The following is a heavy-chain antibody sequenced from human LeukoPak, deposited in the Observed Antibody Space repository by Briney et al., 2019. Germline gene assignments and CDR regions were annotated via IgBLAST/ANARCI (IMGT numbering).Heavy chain of an antibody. CDR3: ARDPYESGGYGAFDF. V-gene: IGHV3-7*01. D-gene: IGHD3-22*01. CDR2: IKRDGNDK. CDR1: GFTFNSYC. Sequence: GGSLRLSCVASGFTFNSYCMTWVRQAPGKGLEWVANIKRDGNDKYYVDSVKGRFTISRDNGKNSLYLQMNYLRAEDTAVYCCARDPYESGGYGAFDFWGQGTMVTVSS. J-gene: IGHJ3*01.